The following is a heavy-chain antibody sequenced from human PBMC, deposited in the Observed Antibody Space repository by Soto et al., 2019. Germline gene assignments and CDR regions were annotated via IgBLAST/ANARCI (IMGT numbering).Heavy chain of an antibody. J-gene: IGHJ4*02. CDR3: ARVPRAYCGGDCQWTDYFDY. V-gene: IGHV1-8*01. Sequence: QVQLVQSGAEVKKPGASVKVSCKASGYTFTSYDINWVRQATGQGLEWMGWMNPNSGNTGYAQKFQGRVTMTRNTSISTAYMELSSLRSEDTAVYYCARVPRAYCGGDCQWTDYFDYWGQGTLVTVSS. CDR2: MNPNSGNT. D-gene: IGHD2-21*02. CDR1: GYTFTSYD.